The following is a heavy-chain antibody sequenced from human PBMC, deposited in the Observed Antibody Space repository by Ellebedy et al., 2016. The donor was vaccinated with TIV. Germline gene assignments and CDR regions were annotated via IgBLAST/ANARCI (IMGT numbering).Heavy chain of an antibody. Sequence: PGGSLRLSCSASGFTFSSYAMHWVRQAPGKGLEYISAIVSNGDSTYYANSVKGRFIISRDNSKNTLYLQMNSLRAEDTAVYYCARDRYDFWSGYYTTYGMDVWGQGTTVTVSS. CDR3: ARDRYDFWSGYYTTYGMDV. D-gene: IGHD3-3*01. J-gene: IGHJ6*02. CDR2: IVSNGDST. CDR1: GFTFSSYA. V-gene: IGHV3-64*04.